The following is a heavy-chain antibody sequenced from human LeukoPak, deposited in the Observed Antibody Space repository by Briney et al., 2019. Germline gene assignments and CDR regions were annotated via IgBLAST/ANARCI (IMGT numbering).Heavy chain of an antibody. CDR3: VRDEGAKIAFAI. Sequence: GASVKVSCKASGGTFSSYAISWVRQAPGQGLEWMGGIIPIFGTANYAQNFQGRVTITADSSTSTAYMELSSLRSEDTAVYFCVRDEGAKIAFAIWGQGTMVTVSS. D-gene: IGHD1-26*01. J-gene: IGHJ3*02. CDR2: IIPIFGTA. V-gene: IGHV1-69*06. CDR1: GGTFSSYA.